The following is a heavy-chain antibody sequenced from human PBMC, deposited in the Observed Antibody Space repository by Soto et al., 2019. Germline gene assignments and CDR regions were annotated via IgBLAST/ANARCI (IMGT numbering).Heavy chain of an antibody. CDR2: ISGSGGGT. CDR3: ANTYSSGWGGDAFDI. CDR1: GFAFSSYA. D-gene: IGHD6-19*01. J-gene: IGHJ3*02. Sequence: PGGSLRLSCAASGFAFSSYAMSWVRQAPGKGLEWVSAISGSGGGTYYADSVKGRFTISRDNSKNTLYLQMNSLRAEDTAVYYCANTYSSGWGGDAFDIWGQGTMVTVSS. V-gene: IGHV3-23*01.